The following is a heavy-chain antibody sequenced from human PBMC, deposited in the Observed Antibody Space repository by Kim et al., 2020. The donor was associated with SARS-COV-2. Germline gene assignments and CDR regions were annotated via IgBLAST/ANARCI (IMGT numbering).Heavy chain of an antibody. J-gene: IGHJ5*02. V-gene: IGHV5-10-1*01. CDR1: GYSFTSYW. CDR2: IDPSDSYT. D-gene: IGHD6-13*01. CDR3: ARHQPYRSSSRPASEFDP. Sequence: GESLKISCKGSGYSFTSYWISWVRQMPGKGLEWMGRIDPSDSYTNYSPSFQGHVTISADKSISTAYLQWSSLKASDTAMYYCARHQPYRSSSRPASEFDPWGQGTLVTVSS.